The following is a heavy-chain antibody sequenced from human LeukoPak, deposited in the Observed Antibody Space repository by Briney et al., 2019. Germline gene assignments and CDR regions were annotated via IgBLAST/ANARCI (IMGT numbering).Heavy chain of an antibody. CDR3: ARDRRALSVIVVLNRAPFDI. CDR1: GYTFTIYG. J-gene: IGHJ3*02. D-gene: IGHD3-22*01. CDR2: ISAYNGNA. V-gene: IGHV1-18*01. Sequence: GASVKVSCKASGYTFTIYGISWVRQAPGQGLEWMGWISAYNGNADYAQKVQGRVTMTTDTSTNTVYMELRSLTSDDTAVYYCARDRRALSVIVVLNRAPFDIWGQGTMVTVSS.